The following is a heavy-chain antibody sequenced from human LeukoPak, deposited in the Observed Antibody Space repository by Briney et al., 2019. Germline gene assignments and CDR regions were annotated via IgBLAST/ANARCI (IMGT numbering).Heavy chain of an antibody. CDR1: GFTFSSYE. D-gene: IGHD2-21*01. CDR3: AREPDTGAYDAFDI. J-gene: IGHJ3*02. CDR2: IGSSSSTI. V-gene: IGHV3-48*02. Sequence: GGSLRLSCAASGFTFSSYEMNWVRQAPGKGLEWISYIGSSSSTIYYADSMKGRFTISRDNAKNSLYLQMNSLRDEDTAVYYCAREPDTGAYDAFDIWGQGTMVTVSS.